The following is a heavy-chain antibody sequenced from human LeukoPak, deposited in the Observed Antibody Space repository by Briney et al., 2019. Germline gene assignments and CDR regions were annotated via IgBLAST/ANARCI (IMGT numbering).Heavy chain of an antibody. D-gene: IGHD3-9*01. V-gene: IGHV4-59*02. J-gene: IGHJ4*02. CDR3: ARGEDFERYYLAY. CDR2: IYYTGTT. CDR1: GGSVNTYY. Sequence: PSETLSLTCALSGGSVNTYYWSWIRQPPGKGLEWIAYIYYTGTTNYNPLFESRATISVDTSKNQFSLTLTSVTAADTAVYFCARGEDFERYYLAYWGQGTLVTVSS.